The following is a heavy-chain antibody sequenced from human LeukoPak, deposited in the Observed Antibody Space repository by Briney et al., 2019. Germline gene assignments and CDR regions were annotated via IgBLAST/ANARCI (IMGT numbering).Heavy chain of an antibody. V-gene: IGHV3-48*03. CDR2: ISSSGSTI. CDR3: AREGGEWELLRTFDY. Sequence: GGSLRLSCAASGFTFSSYEMNWVRRAPGKGLEWVSYISSSGSTIYYADSVKGRSTISRDNAKNSLYLQMNSLRAEDTAVYYCAREGGEWELLRTFDYWGQGTLVTVSS. CDR1: GFTFSSYE. D-gene: IGHD1-26*01. J-gene: IGHJ4*02.